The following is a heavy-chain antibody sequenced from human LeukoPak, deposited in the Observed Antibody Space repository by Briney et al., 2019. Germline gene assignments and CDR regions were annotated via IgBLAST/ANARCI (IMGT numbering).Heavy chain of an antibody. CDR1: GYTFTSYY. CDR3: ARDGDPNRYSSPPNWFDP. Sequence: GASVKVSCKASGYTFTSYYMHWVRQAPGQGLEWMGIINPSGGSTSYAQKFQGRVTMTRDTSTSAAYMELSSLRSEDTAVYYCARDGDPNRYSSPPNWFDPWGQGTLVTVSS. J-gene: IGHJ5*02. CDR2: INPSGGST. D-gene: IGHD6-13*01. V-gene: IGHV1-46*01.